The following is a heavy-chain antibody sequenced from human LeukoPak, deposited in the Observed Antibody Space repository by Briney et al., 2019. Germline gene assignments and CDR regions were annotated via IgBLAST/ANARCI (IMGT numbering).Heavy chain of an antibody. V-gene: IGHV1-3*03. Sequence: GASVTVSCKPSGYSFTSQDMHWVRQAPGQSLEWMGCINPGNGDTKYSQEFQGRVTITRDTSATTAYMELSNLRSDDMAVYYCTLYNYWGQGTLVTVSS. CDR2: INPGNGDT. J-gene: IGHJ4*02. CDR1: GYSFTSQD. CDR3: TLYNY. D-gene: IGHD2-2*02.